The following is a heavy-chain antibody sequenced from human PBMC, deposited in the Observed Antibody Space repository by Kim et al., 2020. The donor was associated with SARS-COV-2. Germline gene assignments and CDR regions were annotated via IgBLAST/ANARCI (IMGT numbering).Heavy chain of an antibody. CDR1: GYTFTGYC. CDR3: ARGRMEVTIFGVVSHCYFDL. CDR2: INPNSGGT. V-gene: IGHV1-2*02. Sequence: ASVKVSCKASGYTFTGYCMHWVRQAPGQGLEWMGWINPNSGGTNYAQKFQGRVTMTRDTSISTAYMELSRLRSDDTAVYYCARGRMEVTIFGVVSHCYFDLWGRGTLVTVSS. D-gene: IGHD3-3*01. J-gene: IGHJ2*01.